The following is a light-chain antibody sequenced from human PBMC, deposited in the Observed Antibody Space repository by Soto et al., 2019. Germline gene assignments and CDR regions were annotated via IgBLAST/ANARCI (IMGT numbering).Light chain of an antibody. CDR3: RSSTSSSPLVV. J-gene: IGLJ2*01. CDR2: DVS. Sequence: QSALTQPASVSGSPGQSITISCTGTSSDVGGYNYVSWYQQHPGKAPKLMIYDVSNRPSGVSNPFSGSKSGNTASLTISGLQAADDPDYSARSSTSSSPLVVFGGGTKLTVL. CDR1: SSDVGGYNY. V-gene: IGLV2-14*01.